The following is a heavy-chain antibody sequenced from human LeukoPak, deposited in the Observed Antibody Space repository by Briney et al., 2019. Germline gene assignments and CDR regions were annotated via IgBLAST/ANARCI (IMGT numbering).Heavy chain of an antibody. CDR1: GFNFGTFW. CDR2: INQDGSVR. J-gene: IGHJ1*01. Sequence: GGSLRLTCAASGFNFGTFWMSWVRQAPGRGLEWVAKINQDGSVRDYVDSVKGRFTISRDNANKFLHLQMNSLRADDAAVYYCARDQNFYDTTGEGYFQHWGQGTLVTVSS. CDR3: ARDQNFYDTTGEGYFQH. D-gene: IGHD3-22*01. V-gene: IGHV3-7*01.